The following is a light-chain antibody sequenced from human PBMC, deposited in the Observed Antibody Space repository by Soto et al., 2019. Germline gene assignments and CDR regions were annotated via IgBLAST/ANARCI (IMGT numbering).Light chain of an antibody. Sequence: DIQMTQSPSTLSASVGDTVTITCRASQSISNWLAWYQQKPGQAPKLLIHKASTLESGVPSRFSGSGSGTEFTLTISSLQPDDFATFYCQQYDRFAYTVGQGTKLEIK. J-gene: IGKJ2*01. V-gene: IGKV1-5*03. CDR1: QSISNW. CDR2: KAS. CDR3: QQYDRFAYT.